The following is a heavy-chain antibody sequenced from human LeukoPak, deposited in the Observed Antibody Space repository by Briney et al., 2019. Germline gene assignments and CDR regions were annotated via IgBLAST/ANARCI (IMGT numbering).Heavy chain of an antibody. D-gene: IGHD4-17*01. Sequence: GGSLRLSCAASGFTFSNYAMSWVRQAPGRGLEWVSAISGSSGLTYYADSVKGRFTISRDNSENTLFLQMNSLRAEDTAVYYCARRGESASYGDYRFDYWGQGTLVTVSS. CDR3: ARRGESASYGDYRFDY. CDR2: ISGSSGLT. V-gene: IGHV3-23*01. J-gene: IGHJ4*02. CDR1: GFTFSNYA.